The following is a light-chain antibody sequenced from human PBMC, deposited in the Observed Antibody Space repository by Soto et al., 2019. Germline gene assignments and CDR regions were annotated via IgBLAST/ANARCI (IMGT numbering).Light chain of an antibody. CDR3: SSYAGSNIL. CDR2: EVS. V-gene: IGLV2-8*01. Sequence: QSVLTQPPSASGSPGQSVTISCTGTSSDVGGYKYVSWYQQHPGKAPKLMIYEVSKRPSGVPDRFSGSKSGNTAPLTVSGLQAEDEADYYCSSYAGSNILFGGGTKLTVL. CDR1: SSDVGGYKY. J-gene: IGLJ2*01.